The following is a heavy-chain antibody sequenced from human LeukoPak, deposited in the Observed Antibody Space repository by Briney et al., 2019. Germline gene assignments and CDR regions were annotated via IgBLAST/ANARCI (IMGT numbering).Heavy chain of an antibody. D-gene: IGHD5-24*01. J-gene: IGHJ4*02. Sequence: GGSLRLSCVASGFTLSNHWMIWVRQAPGKGLECVANIKQDGIEKYYLDSVKGRFTISRDNAKNSVYLQMNSLRVEDTAMYYCGRGWAVDFWGQGTLVTVSS. CDR2: IKQDGIEK. CDR3: GRGWAVDF. CDR1: GFTLSNHW. V-gene: IGHV3-7*01.